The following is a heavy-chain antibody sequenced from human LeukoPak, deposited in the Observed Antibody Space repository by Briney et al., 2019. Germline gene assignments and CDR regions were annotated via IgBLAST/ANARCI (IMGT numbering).Heavy chain of an antibody. V-gene: IGHV4-4*07. CDR3: AREPIRAGAFDI. CDR1: GGAISSYY. CDR2: IYTSGST. Sequence: SETLSLTCTVSGGAISSYYWGWIRQPAGKGLEWIGRIYTSGSTNYNPSLKSRVTMSVDTSKNQFSLKLSSVTAADTAVYYCAREPIRAGAFDIWGQGTMVTVSS. J-gene: IGHJ3*02.